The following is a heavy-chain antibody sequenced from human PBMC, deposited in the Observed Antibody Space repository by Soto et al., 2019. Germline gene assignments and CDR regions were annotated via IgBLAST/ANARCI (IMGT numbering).Heavy chain of an antibody. CDR3: ARYVLYSTSGDRRFDP. V-gene: IGHV1-18*01. Sequence: QVQLVQSGGEVKKPGASVRVSCKASGYTFNSYGISWVRQAPGQGLEWMGWLNTYNGNTNYAQKFQGRVSMTTDTSTSTAYLELRSRGSDDTAVYYCARYVLYSTSGDRRFDPWGHGTLVTVSS. CDR2: LNTYNGNT. CDR1: GYTFNSYG. J-gene: IGHJ5*02. D-gene: IGHD6-6*01.